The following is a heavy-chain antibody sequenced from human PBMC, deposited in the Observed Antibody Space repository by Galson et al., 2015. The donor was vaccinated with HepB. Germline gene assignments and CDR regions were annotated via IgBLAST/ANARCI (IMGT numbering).Heavy chain of an antibody. V-gene: IGHV3-23*01. CDR1: GFTFSSYA. Sequence: FLRLSCAVSGFTFSSYAMSWVRQATGKGLEWVSAISGSGGGTYYADSVKGRFTISRDNSKNTLYLQMNSLRAEDTAVYYCAKAEWLLKGYFDYWGQGTLVTVSS. CDR3: AKAEWLLKGYFDY. CDR2: ISGSGGGT. J-gene: IGHJ4*02. D-gene: IGHD6-19*01.